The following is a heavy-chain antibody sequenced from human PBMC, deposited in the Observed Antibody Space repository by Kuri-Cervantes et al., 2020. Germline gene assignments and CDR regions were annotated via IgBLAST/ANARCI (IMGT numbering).Heavy chain of an antibody. V-gene: IGHV4-61*01. CDR1: GGSVSSGSYY. J-gene: IGHJ4*02. Sequence: ESLKISCTVSGGSVSSGSYYWSWIRQPPGKGLEWIGYIYYSGSTNYNPSLKSRVTISVDTSKNQFSLKLSSVTAADTAVYYCARDGWGRGHERKFDYWGQGTLVTVSS. CDR3: ARDGWGRGHERKFDY. D-gene: IGHD2-8*02. CDR2: IYYSGST.